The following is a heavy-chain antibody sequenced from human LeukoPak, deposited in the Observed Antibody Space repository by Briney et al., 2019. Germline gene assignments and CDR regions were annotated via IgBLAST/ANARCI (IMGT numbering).Heavy chain of an antibody. CDR3: ARERRHDNWFDP. V-gene: IGHV4-30-4*08. J-gene: IGHJ5*02. CDR2: IYYSGST. Sequence: SWVRQPPGKGLEWIGYIYYSGSTYYNPSLKSRVTISVDTSKNQFSLKLSSVTAADTAVYYCARERRHDNWFDPWGQGTLVTVSS.